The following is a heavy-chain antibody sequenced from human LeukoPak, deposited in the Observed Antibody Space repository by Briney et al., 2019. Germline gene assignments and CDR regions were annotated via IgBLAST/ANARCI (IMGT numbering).Heavy chain of an antibody. CDR2: ISSSSSYI. Sequence: GGSLRLSCAASGFTFSSYSMNWVRQAPGKGLEWVSSISSSSSYIYYADSVKGRFTISRDNAKNSLYLQMNSLRAEDTAVYYCARDSRDSSPSGSDYWGQGILVTVSS. D-gene: IGHD6-13*01. V-gene: IGHV3-21*01. CDR1: GFTFSSYS. J-gene: IGHJ4*02. CDR3: ARDSRDSSPSGSDY.